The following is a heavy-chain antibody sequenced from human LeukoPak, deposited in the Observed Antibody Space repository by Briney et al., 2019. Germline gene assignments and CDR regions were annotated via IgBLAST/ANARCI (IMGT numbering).Heavy chain of an antibody. CDR2: INWNGGST. Sequence: GSLRLSCAASGFTFDDYGMSWVRQAPGKGLEWVSGINWNGGSTGYADSVKGRFTISRDNAKNSLYLQMNSLRAEDTALYYCARPLTAGYAFDIWGQGTMVTVSS. CDR1: GFTFDDYG. CDR3: ARPLTAGYAFDI. D-gene: IGHD5-18*01. J-gene: IGHJ3*02. V-gene: IGHV3-20*04.